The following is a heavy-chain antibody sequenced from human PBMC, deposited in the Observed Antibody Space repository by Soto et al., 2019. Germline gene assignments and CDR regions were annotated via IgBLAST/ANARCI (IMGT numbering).Heavy chain of an antibody. D-gene: IGHD3-3*01. Sequence: SETLSLTCTVAGGSISSSSYYWGWIRQPPGKGLEWIGSIYYSGSTYYNPSLKSRVTISVDTSKNQFSLKLSSVTAADTAVYYCARHSRYDFWSGYLNYYYYGMDVWGQGTTVTVSS. V-gene: IGHV4-39*01. CDR3: ARHSRYDFWSGYLNYYYYGMDV. CDR2: IYYSGST. J-gene: IGHJ6*02. CDR1: GGSISSSSYY.